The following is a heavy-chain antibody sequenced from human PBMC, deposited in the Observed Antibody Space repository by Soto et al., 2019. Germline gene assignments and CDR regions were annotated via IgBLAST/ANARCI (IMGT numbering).Heavy chain of an antibody. V-gene: IGHV4-59*01. D-gene: IGHD6-19*01. Sequence: PSETLSLTCTVSGGSISTYYWSWIRQPPGKGLEWIGYIYYSGSTSYNPSLKSRVTISVDTSKNQFSLKLRSVTAADAAVYYCASDRSSGWDQGYGMDVWGQGTTVTVSS. J-gene: IGHJ6*02. CDR2: IYYSGST. CDR3: ASDRSSGWDQGYGMDV. CDR1: GGSISTYY.